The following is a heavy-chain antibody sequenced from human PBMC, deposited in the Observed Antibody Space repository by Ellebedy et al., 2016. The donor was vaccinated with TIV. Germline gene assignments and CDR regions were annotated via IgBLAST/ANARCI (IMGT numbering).Heavy chain of an antibody. CDR3: ERSYDSSGYYYSY. CDR1: GYTFTSYY. CDR2: INPNSGGT. V-gene: IGHV1-2*04. D-gene: IGHD3-22*01. Sequence: ASVKVSXKASGYTFTSYYMHWVRQAPGQGLEWMGWINPNSGGTNYAQKFQGWVTMTRDTSISTAYMELSRLRSDDTAVYYCERSYDSSGYYYSYWGQGTLVTVSS. J-gene: IGHJ4*02.